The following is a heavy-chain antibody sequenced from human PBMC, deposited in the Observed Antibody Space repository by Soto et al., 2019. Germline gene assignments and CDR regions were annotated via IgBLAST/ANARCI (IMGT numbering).Heavy chain of an antibody. V-gene: IGHV2-5*01. Sequence: SGPTLVKPTQTLTLTCTFSGFSLSTSGVGVGWIRQPPGKALEWLALIYWNDDKRYSPSLKSRLTITKDTSKNQVVLTMTNMDPVDTATYYCAHVYSSSWYYYYYGMDVWGQGTTVTVSS. CDR2: IYWNDDK. J-gene: IGHJ6*02. CDR3: AHVYSSSWYYYYYGMDV. CDR1: GFSLSTSGVG. D-gene: IGHD6-13*01.